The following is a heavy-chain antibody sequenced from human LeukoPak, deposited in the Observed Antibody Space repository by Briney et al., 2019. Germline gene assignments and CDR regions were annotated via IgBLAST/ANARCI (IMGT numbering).Heavy chain of an antibody. CDR3: ARDLLYGSGSYYIDYYYYYYMDV. Sequence: SETLSLTCNVSGGSIRGYYWSWIRQPPGKGLEWIGYIYSSGSTNYNPSLKSRVTMSVDTSKNQFSLKVSSVTAADTAVYYCARDLLYGSGSYYIDYYYYYYMDVWGKGTTVTVSS. D-gene: IGHD3-10*01. J-gene: IGHJ6*03. V-gene: IGHV4-4*08. CDR2: IYSSGST. CDR1: GGSIRGYY.